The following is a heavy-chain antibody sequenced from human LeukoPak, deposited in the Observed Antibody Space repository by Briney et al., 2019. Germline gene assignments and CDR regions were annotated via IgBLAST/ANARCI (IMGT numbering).Heavy chain of an antibody. CDR2: ISHTGLT. Sequence: PSETLSLTCAAYGGSFSDYYWTLIRQTPGKGLEWIGEISHTGLTGSNPSLKSRVTIFVDSSKKQFSLRMTSVTAADTGIYYCARVPDITARPCDTWGPGTLVTVSS. CDR1: GGSFSDYY. V-gene: IGHV4-34*01. CDR3: ARVPDITARPCDT. J-gene: IGHJ5*02. D-gene: IGHD1-1*01.